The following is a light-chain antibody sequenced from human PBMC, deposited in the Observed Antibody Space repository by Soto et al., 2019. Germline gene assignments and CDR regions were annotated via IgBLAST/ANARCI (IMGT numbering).Light chain of an antibody. CDR2: SHY. CDR3: AACDDSVRAVV. CDR1: SSNIGSDY. V-gene: IGLV1-47*02. J-gene: IGLJ2*01. Sequence: QSVLTQPPSASGTPGQWVTISCSGGSSNIGSDYVYWYQQLPGAAPKLLMYSHYIRPAGVPDRFSASTSGTSASLAISGLRPEDEGDYHCAACDDSVRAVVFGGGTKLTVL.